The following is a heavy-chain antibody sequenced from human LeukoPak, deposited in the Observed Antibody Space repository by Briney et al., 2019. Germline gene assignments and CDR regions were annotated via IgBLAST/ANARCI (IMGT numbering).Heavy chain of an antibody. V-gene: IGHV3-21*01. CDR3: ARGPGIAAYYFDY. D-gene: IGHD6-25*01. CDR2: ISSSSSYI. Sequence: GGSLRLSCAASGFTFSSYSMNWVRQAPGKGLKWVSSISSSSSYIYYADSVKGRFTISRDNAKNSLYLQMNSLRAEDTAVYYCARGPGIAAYYFDYWGQGTLVTVSS. J-gene: IGHJ4*02. CDR1: GFTFSSYS.